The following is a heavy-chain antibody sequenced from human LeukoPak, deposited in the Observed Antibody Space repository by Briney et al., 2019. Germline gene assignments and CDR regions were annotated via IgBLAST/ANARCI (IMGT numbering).Heavy chain of an antibody. V-gene: IGHV1-2*02. Sequence: ASVKVSCKASGYTFTGYYIHWVRQAPGQGLEWMGWINPNSGGTKYAQKFQGRVTMTRDTSISTAYMELSRLRSDDTAVYYCARELTIFGVVTHTYYFDYWGQGTLVTVSS. CDR1: GYTFTGYY. J-gene: IGHJ4*02. CDR2: INPNSGGT. CDR3: ARELTIFGVVTHTYYFDY. D-gene: IGHD3-3*01.